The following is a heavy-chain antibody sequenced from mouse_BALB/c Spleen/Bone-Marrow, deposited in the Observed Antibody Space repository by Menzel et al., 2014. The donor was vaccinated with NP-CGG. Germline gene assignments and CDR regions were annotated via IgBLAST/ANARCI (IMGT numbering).Heavy chain of an antibody. J-gene: IGHJ4*01. V-gene: IGHV2-6*02. D-gene: IGHD2-10*02. CDR1: GFSLTSYG. CDR2: IWSDGNT. CDR3: ARNPYGNYAMDY. Sequence: QVQLQQSGPGLVAPSQSLSITCTVSGFSLTSYGVHWVRQPPGKGLEWLGVIWSDGNTTYNSALKSRLSISKDNSKSQVFLKMNSLQTDDTAMYYCARNPYGNYAMDYWGQGTSVTVSS.